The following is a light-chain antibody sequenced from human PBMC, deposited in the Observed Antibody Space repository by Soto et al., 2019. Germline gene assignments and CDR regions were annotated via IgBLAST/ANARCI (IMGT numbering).Light chain of an antibody. V-gene: IGKV3D-15*01. Sequence: EIVMTQSPATLSVSPGERATLSCRASQSVSSNLAWYQQKPGQAPSLLIYGASTRATGIPDRFSGSGSGTDFTLTISGLEPKDFALYYCQQYDITPPNTFGGGTKVDIK. CDR2: GAS. CDR3: QQYDITPPNT. CDR1: QSVSSN. J-gene: IGKJ4*01.